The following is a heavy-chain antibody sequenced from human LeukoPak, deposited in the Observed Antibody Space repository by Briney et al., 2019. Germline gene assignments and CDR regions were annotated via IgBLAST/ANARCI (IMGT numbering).Heavy chain of an antibody. J-gene: IGHJ4*02. CDR2: INHSGST. CDR3: ARGGIAVAGTLKY. Sequence: KASETLSLTCAVYGGSFGGYYWSWIRQPPGKGLEWIGEINHSGSTNYNPSLKSRVTISVDTSKNQFSLKLSSVTAADTAVYYCARGGIAVAGTLKYWGQGTLVTVSS. V-gene: IGHV4-34*01. CDR1: GGSFGGYY. D-gene: IGHD6-19*01.